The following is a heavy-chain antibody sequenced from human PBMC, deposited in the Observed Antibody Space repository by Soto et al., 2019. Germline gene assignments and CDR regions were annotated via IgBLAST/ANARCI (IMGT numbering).Heavy chain of an antibody. D-gene: IGHD6-19*01. CDR2: IKESGFA. Sequence: LSLTCGVYNGSFSDYFWNWIRQPPGKGLEWIGEIKESGFATYNPSLKRRVTMSVDTTNNQFSLKVTSVTAADTAVYYCARGKSSGPLYYFDTWGQGTLVTVSS. V-gene: IGHV4-34*01. J-gene: IGHJ4*02. CDR1: NGSFSDYF. CDR3: ARGKSSGPLYYFDT.